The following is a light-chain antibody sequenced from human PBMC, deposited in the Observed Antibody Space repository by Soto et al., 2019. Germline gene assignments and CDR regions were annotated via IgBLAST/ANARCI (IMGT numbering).Light chain of an antibody. CDR1: SSNIGAGYD. J-gene: IGLJ3*02. V-gene: IGLV1-40*01. CDR2: GNS. CDR3: QSYDSSLSDGV. Sequence: QSVLTQPPSVSGAPGQRVTISCTGSSSNIGAGYDVHWYQQLPGTAPKLLIYGNSNRPSGVPDRFSGSKSGTSASLAITGLRAEDEADYYCQSYDSSLSDGVFGGGTKLTVL.